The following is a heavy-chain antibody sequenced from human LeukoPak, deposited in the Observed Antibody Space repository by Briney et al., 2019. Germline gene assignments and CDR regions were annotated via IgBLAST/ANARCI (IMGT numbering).Heavy chain of an antibody. V-gene: IGHV4-34*01. Sequence: SETLSLTCSVYGGSFSGYYWSWIRQPPGKGLEWSGEINHSGSTNYNPSLKSRVTISVDTSKNQFSLKLSSVTAADTAVYYCARAPSLYYYYGMDVWGQGTTVTVSS. D-gene: IGHD4-11*01. CDR1: GGSFSGYY. CDR3: ARAPSLYYYYGMDV. CDR2: INHSGST. J-gene: IGHJ6*02.